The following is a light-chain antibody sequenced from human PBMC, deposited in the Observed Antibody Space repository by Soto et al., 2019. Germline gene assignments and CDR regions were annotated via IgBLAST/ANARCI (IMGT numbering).Light chain of an antibody. Sequence: IHTTPSPSTLSASVGDRGTLTCRASQSIGNWLAWYQQKPGKAPKLLIDKASTLKSGVPSRFSGSGSGTEFTLTISSLQPDDFATYYCQHYNSYSEAFGQGTKVDIK. CDR3: QHYNSYSEA. J-gene: IGKJ1*01. CDR1: QSIGNW. CDR2: KAS. V-gene: IGKV1-5*03.